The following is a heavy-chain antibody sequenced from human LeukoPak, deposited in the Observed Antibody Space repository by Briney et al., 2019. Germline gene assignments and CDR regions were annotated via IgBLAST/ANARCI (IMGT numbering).Heavy chain of an antibody. Sequence: PSETLSLTCTVSGGSISSYYWCWIRQPAGKGLEWIGRIYTSGSTNYNPSLKSRVTMSVDTSKNQFSLKLSSVTAADTAVYYCARDKWYYDILTGYYRDYYYYYMDVWGKGTTVTISS. CDR2: IYTSGST. J-gene: IGHJ6*03. D-gene: IGHD3-9*01. V-gene: IGHV4-4*07. CDR3: ARDKWYYDILTGYYRDYYYYYMDV. CDR1: GGSISSYY.